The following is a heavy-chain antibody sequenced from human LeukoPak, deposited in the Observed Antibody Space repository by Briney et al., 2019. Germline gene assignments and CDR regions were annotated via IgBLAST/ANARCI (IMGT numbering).Heavy chain of an antibody. Sequence: PGWSLRLSCATSGFTLSNVWMSWVRPAPGKGLEWVGNIRGDGSVKFYLDSVKGRFTISRDNTNSVSLQLNDLKAEDTAVYYCGRIVSAPADYWGQGTLVIVSS. V-gene: IGHV3-7*03. CDR2: IRGDGSVK. CDR3: GRIVSAPADY. J-gene: IGHJ4*02. D-gene: IGHD2-15*01. CDR1: GFTLSNVW.